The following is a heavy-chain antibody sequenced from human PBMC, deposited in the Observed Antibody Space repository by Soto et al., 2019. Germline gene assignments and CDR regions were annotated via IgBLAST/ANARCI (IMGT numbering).Heavy chain of an antibody. Sequence: PGESLNISCTASGYNFGIYWIAWVRQMPGKGLEWMGIIYPGDSDTRYNPSFRGQVTISADKSINTAYLQWSSLKASDTAMYYCVRNPNVDYIDYWGQGTLVTVSS. CDR2: IYPGDSDT. CDR3: VRNPNVDYIDY. V-gene: IGHV5-51*01. D-gene: IGHD1-1*01. J-gene: IGHJ4*02. CDR1: GYNFGIYW.